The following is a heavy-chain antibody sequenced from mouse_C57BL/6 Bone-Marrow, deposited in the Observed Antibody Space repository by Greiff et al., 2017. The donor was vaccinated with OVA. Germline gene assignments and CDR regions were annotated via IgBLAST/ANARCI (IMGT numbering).Heavy chain of an antibody. J-gene: IGHJ4*01. Sequence: EVQLVESGGGLVQPKGSLKLSCAASGFTFNTYAMHWVRQAPGKGLAWVARIRSKSSNYATYYAVSVKDTFTISPAASQRMPYLHMNNLKSELTARDYCVYYGSLYAMDYWGQGSAGTVA. CDR1: GFTFNTYA. CDR3: VYYGSLYAMDY. D-gene: IGHD1-1*01. CDR2: IRSKSSNYAT. V-gene: IGHV10-3*01.